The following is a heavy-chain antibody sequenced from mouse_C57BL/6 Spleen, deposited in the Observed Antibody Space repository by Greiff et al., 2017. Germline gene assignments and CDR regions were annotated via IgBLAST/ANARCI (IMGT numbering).Heavy chain of an antibody. Sequence: DVHLVESGGDLVKPGGSLKLSCAASGFTFSSYGMSWVRQTPDKRLEWVATISSGGSYTYYPDSVKGRFTISRDNAKNTLYLQMSSLKSEDTAMYYCARHDWDYWGQGTTLTVSS. CDR1: GFTFSSYG. V-gene: IGHV5-6*01. CDR3: ARHDWDY. CDR2: ISSGGSYT. D-gene: IGHD2-13*01. J-gene: IGHJ2*01.